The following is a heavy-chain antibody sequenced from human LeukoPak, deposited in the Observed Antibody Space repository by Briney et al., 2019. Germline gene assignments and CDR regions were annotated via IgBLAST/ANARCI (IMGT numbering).Heavy chain of an antibody. CDR3: ARDSSSWYQFDY. CDR2: IYYSGST. CDR1: GGSISSYY. V-gene: IGHV4-59*01. D-gene: IGHD6-13*01. Sequence: SQTLSLTCTVSGGSISSYYWSWIRQPPGKGLEWIGYIYYSGSTNYNPSLKSRVTISVDTSKNQFSLKLSSVTAADTAVYYCARDSSSWYQFDYWGQGTLVTVSS. J-gene: IGHJ4*02.